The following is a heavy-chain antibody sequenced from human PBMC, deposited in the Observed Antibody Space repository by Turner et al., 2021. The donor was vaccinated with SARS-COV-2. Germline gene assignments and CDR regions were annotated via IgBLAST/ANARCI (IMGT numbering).Heavy chain of an antibody. J-gene: IGHJ3*02. V-gene: IGHV3-23*01. D-gene: IGHD7-27*01. CDR1: GFTFNTYA. CDR3: VRDRPRPGDRDALDI. CDR2: VSGLGDTR. Sequence: EVQVLESGGGLAQPGGFLRLSCAASGFTFNTYAMSWVRQAPGKGLVWVSVVSGLGDTRFYADSVRGRFTISRDNTKNRVYLQMNSLRPDDTALYYCVRDRPRPGDRDALDIWGQGTMVTVSS.